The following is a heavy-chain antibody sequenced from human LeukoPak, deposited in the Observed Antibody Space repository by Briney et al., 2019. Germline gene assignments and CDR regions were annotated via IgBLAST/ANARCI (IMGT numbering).Heavy chain of an antibody. Sequence: GGSLRLSCAASGFTFSRYAMNWVRQAPGKGLEWVSVISGSGDNTYYADSVKGRFTISRDTSKSTLYLQMNSLRAEDTAVYYCAKAAGYYVASGDMSCDYWGQGTLVTVSS. D-gene: IGHD3-3*01. CDR2: ISGSGDNT. CDR3: AKAAGYYVASGDMSCDY. V-gene: IGHV3-23*01. J-gene: IGHJ4*02. CDR1: GFTFSRYA.